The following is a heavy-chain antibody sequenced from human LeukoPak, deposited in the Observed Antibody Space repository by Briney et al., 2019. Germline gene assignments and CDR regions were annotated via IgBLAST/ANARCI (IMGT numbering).Heavy chain of an antibody. CDR2: IHHSGDT. CDR3: ARGEGGGSCYNN. J-gene: IGHJ4*02. D-gene: IGHD2-15*01. CDR1: GDSFSESY. V-gene: IGHV4-34*01. Sequence: SETLSLTCAVYGDSFSESYWSWIRQPPGKGLEWIGEIHHSGDTNHNPSLKSRVTISLDTSKNQFSLKLNSVTAADTATYYCARGEGGGSCYNNWGQGTQVTVSS.